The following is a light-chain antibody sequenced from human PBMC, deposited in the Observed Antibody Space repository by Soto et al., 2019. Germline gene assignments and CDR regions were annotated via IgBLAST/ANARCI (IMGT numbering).Light chain of an antibody. Sequence: QSVLTQPPSASGSPGQSVTISCTGTSSDVGGYNYVSWYQQHPGKAPKLMIYEVSKRPSGVPDRFSGSKSGNTASLTVSGLQAEDEADYYCSSYAGSTAYVFGTETKVTVL. CDR3: SSYAGSTAYV. V-gene: IGLV2-8*01. CDR2: EVS. CDR1: SSDVGGYNY. J-gene: IGLJ1*01.